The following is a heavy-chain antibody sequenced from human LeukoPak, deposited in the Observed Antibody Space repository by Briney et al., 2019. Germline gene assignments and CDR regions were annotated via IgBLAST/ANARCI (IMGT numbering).Heavy chain of an antibody. CDR3: ARGGYFDSSGYNCDY. V-gene: IGHV3-21*01. J-gene: IGHJ4*02. Sequence: PGGSLRLSCAASGFTFGSYSMNWVRQAPGKGLEWASAISSSSTYMYYADSVKGRFTISRDNAKNSLYLQMNSLRAEDTAIYYCARGGYFDSSGYNCDYWAQGTLVTVSS. D-gene: IGHD3-22*01. CDR2: ISSSSTYM. CDR1: GFTFGSYS.